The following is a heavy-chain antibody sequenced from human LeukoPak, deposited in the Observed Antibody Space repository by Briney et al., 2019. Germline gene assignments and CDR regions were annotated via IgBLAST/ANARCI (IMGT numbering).Heavy chain of an antibody. J-gene: IGHJ4*02. CDR2: IRSKAYGGAT. Sequence: AGGSLRLSCTAAGFTFGDYAMSWVRQAPGKGLEWVGFIRSKAYGGATEYAASVKSRFTISRDDSKSIAYLQMNSLKTEDTAVYYCRCDFWSGYYNLDYWGQGTLVTVSS. V-gene: IGHV3-49*04. CDR1: GFTFGDYA. CDR3: RCDFWSGYYNLDY. D-gene: IGHD3-3*01.